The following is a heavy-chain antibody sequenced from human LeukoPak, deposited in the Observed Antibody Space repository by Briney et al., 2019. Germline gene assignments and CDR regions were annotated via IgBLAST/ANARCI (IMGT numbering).Heavy chain of an antibody. D-gene: IGHD1-26*01. Sequence: SVKVSCKASGYSFASYGFTWVRQAPGQGLEWMGGIIPIFGTANYAQKFQGRVTITADKSTSTAYMELSSLRSEDTAVYYCARGAVGATHGAFDIWGQGTMVTVSS. CDR3: ARGAVGATHGAFDI. CDR2: IIPIFGTA. V-gene: IGHV1-69*06. J-gene: IGHJ3*02. CDR1: GYSFASYG.